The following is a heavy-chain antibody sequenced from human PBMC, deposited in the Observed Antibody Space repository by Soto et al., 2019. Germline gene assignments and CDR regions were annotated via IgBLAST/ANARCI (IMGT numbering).Heavy chain of an antibody. CDR2: IYYSGST. J-gene: IGHJ4*02. CDR3: AGQRYSGRRGGDY. Sequence: QLQLQESGPGLVKPSETLSLTCTVSGGSISSSSYYWGWIRQPPGKGLEWIGTIYYSGSTYYNPSLKSRVXXAXAXXRSRFSLKLSSGPPADTAVYDCAGQRYSGRRGGDYWGQGALVTVSS. V-gene: IGHV4-39*01. D-gene: IGHD6-13*01. CDR1: GGSISSSSYY.